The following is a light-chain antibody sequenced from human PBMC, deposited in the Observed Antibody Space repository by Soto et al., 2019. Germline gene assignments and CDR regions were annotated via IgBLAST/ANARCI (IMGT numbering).Light chain of an antibody. J-gene: IGLJ2*01. CDR1: SSDVGAYNY. Sequence: QSVLTQPASVSGSPGQSITISCTGTSSDVGAYNYVSWYQQHPGKAPKLMISEVSNRPSGVSNRFSGSKSGNTASLTISGLQAEDEANYYCSSYTTSSTLVFGGGTKVTVL. CDR2: EVS. CDR3: SSYTTSSTLV. V-gene: IGLV2-14*01.